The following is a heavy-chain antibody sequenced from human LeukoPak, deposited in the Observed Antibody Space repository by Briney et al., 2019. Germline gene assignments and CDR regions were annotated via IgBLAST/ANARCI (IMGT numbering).Heavy chain of an antibody. CDR1: GFTFSSYA. V-gene: IGHV3-23*01. D-gene: IGHD3-22*01. CDR3: ARVYYYDSSGYFGY. Sequence: PGGSLRLSCAASGFTFSSYAMSWVRQAPGKGLEWVSAISGSGGSTYYADSAKGRFTISRDNSKNTLYLQMNSLRAEDTAVYYCARVYYYDSSGYFGYWGQGTLVTVSS. CDR2: ISGSGGST. J-gene: IGHJ4*02.